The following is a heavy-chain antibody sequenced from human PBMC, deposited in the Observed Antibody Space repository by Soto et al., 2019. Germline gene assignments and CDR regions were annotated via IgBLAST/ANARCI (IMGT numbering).Heavy chain of an antibody. D-gene: IGHD2-15*01. CDR2: IYSGGST. J-gene: IGHJ4*02. Sequence: GGSLRLSCAASGFTVSNNYMSWVRQAPGKGLEWVSIIYSGGSTYYADSVQGRFTISRDNSKNTLFLQMSSLRADDTAVYYCAREGGGVYCSGGSCYGRYFDFWGQGTRVTVSS. CDR3: AREGGGVYCSGGSCYGRYFDF. V-gene: IGHV3-53*01. CDR1: GFTVSNNY.